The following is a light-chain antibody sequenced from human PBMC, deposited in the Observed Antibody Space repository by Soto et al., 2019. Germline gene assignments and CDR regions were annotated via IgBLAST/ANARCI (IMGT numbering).Light chain of an antibody. CDR2: GSS. V-gene: IGKV3D-20*02. Sequence: IVLTQSPGTLSVSPGERATLSCWARHSVSSSFVAWYQQKPGQAPRLLIYGSSSRAAGIPARFSGSGSGTDFTLTISSLEPEDSAVYYCQQRYNWLTFGGGTKVDIK. J-gene: IGKJ4*01. CDR3: QQRYNWLT. CDR1: HSVSSSF.